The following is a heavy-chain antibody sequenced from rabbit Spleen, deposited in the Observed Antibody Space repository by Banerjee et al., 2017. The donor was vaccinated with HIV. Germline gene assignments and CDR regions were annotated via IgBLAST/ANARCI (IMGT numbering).Heavy chain of an antibody. CDR2: IYNGDGST. Sequence: LQESGGGLVQPEGSLTLTCKASGLDFSSNAMCWVRQAPGKGPEWIACIYNGDGSTYYANWAKGRFTISKTSSTTVTLQMTSLTAADTATYFCARSAWAGSIRFYRGALWGPGTLVTVS. CDR1: GLDFSSNA. D-gene: IGHD4-2*01. J-gene: IGHJ4*01. V-gene: IGHV1S47*01. CDR3: ARSAWAGSIRFYRGAL.